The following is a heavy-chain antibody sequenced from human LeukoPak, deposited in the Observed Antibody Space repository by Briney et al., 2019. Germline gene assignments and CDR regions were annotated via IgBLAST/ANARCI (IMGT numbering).Heavy chain of an antibody. V-gene: IGHV1-2*02. CDR2: INPNSGGT. J-gene: IGHJ4*02. CDR3: ARVSYRRWLVLGSRNWGYFDY. Sequence: GASVKVSCKASGYTFTGYYMHWVRQAPGQGLEWMGWINPNSGGTNYAQKFQGRVTMTRDTSISTAYMELSRLRSDDTAVYYCARVSYRRWLVLGSRNWGYFDYWGQGTLVTVSS. CDR1: GYTFTGYY. D-gene: IGHD6-19*01.